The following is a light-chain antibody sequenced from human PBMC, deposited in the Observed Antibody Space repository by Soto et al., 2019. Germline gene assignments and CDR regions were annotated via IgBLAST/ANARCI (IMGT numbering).Light chain of an antibody. CDR1: HSIMTY. CDR3: QQYNSYAWT. V-gene: IGKV1-5*01. CDR2: DAS. Sequence: QSPISLSASVGDGVTITCRASHSIMTYLNWYQQKPGKAPKLLIYDASSLESGVPSRFSDSGSGTEFTLTISSLQPDDFATYYCQQYNSYAWTFGQGTKVDIK. J-gene: IGKJ1*01.